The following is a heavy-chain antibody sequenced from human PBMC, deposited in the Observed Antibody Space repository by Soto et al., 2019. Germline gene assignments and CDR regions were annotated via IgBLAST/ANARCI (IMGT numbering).Heavy chain of an antibody. CDR2: ISSSSSYI. J-gene: IGHJ4*02. CDR1: GFTFDDYA. D-gene: IGHD3-22*01. Sequence: GGSLRLSCAASGFTFDDYAMHWVRQAPGKGLEWVSSISSSSSYIYYADSVKGRFTISRDNAKNSLYLQMNSLRAEDTAVYYCATGEYYYDSSGYYYCWGQGTLVTVSS. CDR3: ATGEYYYDSSGYYYC. V-gene: IGHV3-21*01.